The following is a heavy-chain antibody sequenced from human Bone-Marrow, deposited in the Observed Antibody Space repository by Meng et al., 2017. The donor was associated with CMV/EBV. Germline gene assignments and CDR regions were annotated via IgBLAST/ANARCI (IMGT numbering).Heavy chain of an antibody. CDR2: IRYDGSNK. V-gene: IGHV3-30*02. CDR1: GFTFSSYV. J-gene: IGHJ3*02. D-gene: IGHD3-10*01. Sequence: GESLKISCAASGFTFSSYVMHWVRQAPGKGLEWVAFIRYDGSNKYYADSVKGRFTISRDNSKNTLYLQMNSLRAEDTAVYYCAKDSVGAFDIWGQGTRVTVSS. CDR3: AKDSVGAFDI.